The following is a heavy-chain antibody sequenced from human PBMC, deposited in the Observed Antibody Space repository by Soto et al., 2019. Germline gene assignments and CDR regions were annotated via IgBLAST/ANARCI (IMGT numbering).Heavy chain of an antibody. CDR2: IIPIFGTA. V-gene: IGHV1-69*06. D-gene: IGHD3-3*01. CDR3: ARGEPRGGRVLRFLEWLLYGMDV. Sequence: SVKVSCKASGGTFSSYAISWVRQAPGQGLEWMGGIIPIFGTANYAQKFQGRVTITADKSTSTAYMELSSLRSEDTAVYYCARGEPRGGRVLRFLEWLLYGMDVWGHWTTVTVSS. J-gene: IGHJ6*02. CDR1: GGTFSSYA.